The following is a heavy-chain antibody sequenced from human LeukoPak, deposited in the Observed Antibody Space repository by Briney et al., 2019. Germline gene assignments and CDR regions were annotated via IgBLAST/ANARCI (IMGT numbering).Heavy chain of an antibody. CDR1: GFTFSDYY. CDR2: ISPDGSAR. CDR3: AGWGGGVNH. D-gene: IGHD3-16*01. V-gene: IGHV3-7*01. Sequence: GGSLRLSCAASGFTFSDYYMSWVRQAPGKGLEWVANISPDGSARYVDAVRGRFTTSRDNAKNSLSMEMNSLRAEDTAVYYCAGWGGGVNHWGQGTLVTVSS. J-gene: IGHJ4*02.